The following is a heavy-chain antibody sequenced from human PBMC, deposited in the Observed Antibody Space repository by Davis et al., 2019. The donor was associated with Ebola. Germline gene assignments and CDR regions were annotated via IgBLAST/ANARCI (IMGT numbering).Heavy chain of an antibody. CDR1: GFTFSSYS. J-gene: IGHJ4*02. D-gene: IGHD3-22*01. CDR2: ISGSGGNT. CDR3: AKDAPSYYYDSSGYYSKGQDKYYFDY. V-gene: IGHV3-23*01. Sequence: GGSLRLSCAASGFTFSSYSMNWVRQAPGKGLEWVSAISGSGGNTYSADSVKGRFTISSDNSKKTMYLQMNSLRGEDTAVYYCAKDAPSYYYDSSGYYSKGQDKYYFDYWGQGTLVTVSS.